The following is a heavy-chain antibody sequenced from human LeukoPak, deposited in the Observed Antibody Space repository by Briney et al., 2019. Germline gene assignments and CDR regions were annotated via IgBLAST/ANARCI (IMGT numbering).Heavy chain of an antibody. CDR3: ARLSSGYITYLDY. CDR2: INPNSGGT. J-gene: IGHJ4*02. D-gene: IGHD5-18*01. Sequence: ASVKVSCKASGYTFTGYYMHLVRQAPGQGLEWMGWINPNSGGTNYAQKFQGRVTMTRDTSISTAYMELSRLRSDDTAVYYCARLSSGYITYLDYWGQGTLVTVSS. V-gene: IGHV1-2*02. CDR1: GYTFTGYY.